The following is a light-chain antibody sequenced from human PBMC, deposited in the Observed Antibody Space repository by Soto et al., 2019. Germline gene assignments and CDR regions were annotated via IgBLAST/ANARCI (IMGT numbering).Light chain of an antibody. CDR2: AAS. CDR3: LQHNSYPLT. CDR1: QDIAIY. Sequence: LTLSPSALSASVRDRVTITCPASQDIAIYLAWYQQKPGKAPKRLIYAASSLQSGVPSRFSGSGSGTEFTLTISSLQPEDFATYYCLQHNSYPLTFAGGTKVDIK. V-gene: IGKV1-9*01. J-gene: IGKJ4*01.